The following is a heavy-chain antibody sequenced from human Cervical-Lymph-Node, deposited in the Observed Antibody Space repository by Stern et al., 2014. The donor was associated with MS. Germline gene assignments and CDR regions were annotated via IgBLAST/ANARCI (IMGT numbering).Heavy chain of an antibody. CDR1: QYTFTGYY. Sequence: QVQLVQSGAEVRNPGASVKVSCKASQYTFTGYYVHWVRQVPGQGLGWMGWMNPHGGGTTYAQEFEGRVTMTWDTSINTGYMEITTLRSDDTAVYYCARGNYDFWSGGSDNYFDPWGQGTLVIVSS. CDR3: ARGNYDFWSGGSDNYFDP. CDR2: MNPHGGGT. J-gene: IGHJ5*02. V-gene: IGHV1-2*02. D-gene: IGHD3-3*01.